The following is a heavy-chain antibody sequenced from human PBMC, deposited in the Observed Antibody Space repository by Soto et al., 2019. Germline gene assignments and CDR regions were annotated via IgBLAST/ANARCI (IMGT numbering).Heavy chain of an antibody. Sequence: SETLSLTCTVSGGSISSYYWSWIRQPPGKGLEWIGYIYYSGSTNYNPSLKSRVTISVDTSKNQFSLKLSSVTAADTAVYYCARLGGYDLSPRTYYFDYWGQGTLVTVSS. CDR2: IYYSGST. D-gene: IGHD5-12*01. J-gene: IGHJ4*02. V-gene: IGHV4-59*08. CDR3: ARLGGYDLSPRTYYFDY. CDR1: GGSISSYY.